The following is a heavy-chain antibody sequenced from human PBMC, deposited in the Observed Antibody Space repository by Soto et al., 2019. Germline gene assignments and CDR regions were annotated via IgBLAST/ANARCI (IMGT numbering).Heavy chain of an antibody. CDR2: MNPNSGNT. Sequence: GASVKVSCKASGYTFTSYDINWVRQATGQGLEWMGWMNPNSGNTGYAQKFQGRVTMTRNTSISTAYMELSSLRSEDTAVYYCASATHGMFISFDYWGQGTLVTVSS. D-gene: IGHD2-15*01. J-gene: IGHJ4*02. V-gene: IGHV1-8*01. CDR3: ASATHGMFISFDY. CDR1: GYTFTSYD.